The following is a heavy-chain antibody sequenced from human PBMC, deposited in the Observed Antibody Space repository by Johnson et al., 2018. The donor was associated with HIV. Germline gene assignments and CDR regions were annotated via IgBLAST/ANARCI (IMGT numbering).Heavy chain of an antibody. D-gene: IGHD3-10*01. CDR3: ARELTYYYGSGSYPSGLDAFDI. CDR2: ISWNSGSI. CDR1: GFTFDDYA. J-gene: IGHJ3*02. Sequence: LLVESGGGLVQPGRSLRLSCAASGFTFDDYAMHWVRQAPGKGLEWVSGISWNSGSIGYADSVKGRFTISRDNAKNSLYLQMNSLRAEDTALYYCARELTYYYGSGSYPSGLDAFDIWGQGTMVTVSS. V-gene: IGHV3-9*01.